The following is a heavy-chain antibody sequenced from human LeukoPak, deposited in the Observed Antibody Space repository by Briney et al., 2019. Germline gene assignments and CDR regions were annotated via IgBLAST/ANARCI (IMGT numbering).Heavy chain of an antibody. CDR2: IWYDGSNK. D-gene: IGHD3-3*01. Sequence: GRSLRLSCAASGFTFSSYGMHWVRQAPGKGLEWVAVIWYDGSNKYYADSVKGRFTISRDNSKNTLYLQMNSLRAEDTAVYYCARVRVPYYYGMDVWGQGTRSPSP. CDR3: ARVRVPYYYGMDV. V-gene: IGHV3-33*01. CDR1: GFTFSSYG. J-gene: IGHJ6*02.